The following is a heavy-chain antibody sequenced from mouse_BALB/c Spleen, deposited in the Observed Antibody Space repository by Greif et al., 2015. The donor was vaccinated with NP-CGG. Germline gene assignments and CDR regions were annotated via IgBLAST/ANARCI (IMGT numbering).Heavy chain of an antibody. CDR3: ARGGAMDY. CDR2: IWSGGST. CDR1: GFSLTSYG. V-gene: IGHV2-4-1*01. Sequence: VQLQQSGPGLVQPSQSLSITCTVSGFSLTSYGVHWVRQSPGKGLEWLGVIWSGGSTDYNAAFISRLSISKDNSKSQVFFKMNSLQADDTAIYYCARGGAMDYWGQGTPVTVSS. J-gene: IGHJ4*01.